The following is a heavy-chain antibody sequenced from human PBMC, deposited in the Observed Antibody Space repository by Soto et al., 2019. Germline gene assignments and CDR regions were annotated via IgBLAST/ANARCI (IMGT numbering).Heavy chain of an antibody. D-gene: IGHD2-15*01. V-gene: IGHV4-4*02. CDR2: IDHSGST. Sequence: QVQLQESGPGLVKPSGTLSLTCAVSGGSISSSNWWSWVRQPPGKGLEWIGEIDHSGSTNYNPSLKSRVTISVDKSKNQFYLKLSSVTAADTAVYYCARWESYCSGGSCSGWFDPWGQGTLVTVSS. CDR1: GGSISSSNW. CDR3: ARWESYCSGGSCSGWFDP. J-gene: IGHJ5*02.